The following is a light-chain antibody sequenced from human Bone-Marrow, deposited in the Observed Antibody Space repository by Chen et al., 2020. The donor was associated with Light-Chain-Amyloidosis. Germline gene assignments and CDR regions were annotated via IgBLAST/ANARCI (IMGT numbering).Light chain of an antibody. CDR1: DLPTKY. CDR2: RDT. CDR3: QSADSSVTYEVI. Sequence: SYELTQPPSVSVSPGQTARITCSGDDLPTKYAYWYQQKPGQAPVLVIHRDTERPSGISERFSGSSSGTTATLTISGGQAEDEDDYHGQSADSSVTYEVIFGGGTKLTVL. J-gene: IGLJ2*01. V-gene: IGLV3-25*03.